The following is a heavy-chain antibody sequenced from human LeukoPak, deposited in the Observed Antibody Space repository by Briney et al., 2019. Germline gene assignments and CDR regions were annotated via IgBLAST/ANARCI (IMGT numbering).Heavy chain of an antibody. J-gene: IGHJ4*02. CDR3: ASLSITIFGVVAPVRDD. CDR2: ISSSSSYI. Sequence: GGSLRLSWAASGFTFSSYSMNWVRQAPGKGLEWVSSISSSSSYIYYADSVKGRFTISRDNAKNSPYLQMNSLRAEDTAVYYCASLSITIFGVVAPVRDDWGQGTLVTVSS. D-gene: IGHD3-3*01. V-gene: IGHV3-21*01. CDR1: GFTFSSYS.